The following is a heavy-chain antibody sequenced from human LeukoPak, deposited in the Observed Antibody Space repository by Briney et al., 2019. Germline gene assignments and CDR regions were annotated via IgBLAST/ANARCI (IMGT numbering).Heavy chain of an antibody. CDR3: ASAPRQGSIGGLDY. Sequence: PSETLSLTCTVSGGSISNNNYYWGWIRQPPGKGLEWIGAIYYTGTTYYNPSLRSRVTISVDTSKNHFSLKLSSVTAADTALYYCASAPRQGSIGGLDYWGQGTLVTVSS. V-gene: IGHV4-39*02. J-gene: IGHJ4*02. D-gene: IGHD3-16*01. CDR1: GGSISNNNYY. CDR2: IYYTGTT.